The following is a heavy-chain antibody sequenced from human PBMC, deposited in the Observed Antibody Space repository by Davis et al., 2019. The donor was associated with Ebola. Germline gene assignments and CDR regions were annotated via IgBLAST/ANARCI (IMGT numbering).Heavy chain of an antibody. J-gene: IGHJ6*04. V-gene: IGHV3-23*01. Sequence: ESLTTSCAASLITFSSYAMTWVRQAPGKGLEWVPASSGSGGTTHYAGSVKGRFTVSRENSKKTMYLQKNSLRAEDKAVYYCARSGLSFGVVKYHYGMDVWGKGTTVTVSS. CDR1: LITFSSYA. D-gene: IGHD3-3*01. CDR3: ARSGLSFGVVKYHYGMDV. CDR2: SSGSGGTT.